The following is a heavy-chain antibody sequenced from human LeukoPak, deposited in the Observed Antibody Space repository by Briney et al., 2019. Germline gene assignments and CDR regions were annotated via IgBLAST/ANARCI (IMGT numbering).Heavy chain of an antibody. D-gene: IGHD3-22*01. CDR3: AKRGVVIRVILVGFHKEAYYFDS. J-gene: IGHJ4*02. CDR2: ISNDGGGT. Sequence: PGGSLRLSCAASGFIFNNYGLVWVRQAPGKGLEWVSAISNDGGGTTYADFVKGRFTISRDNPKNTLYLQMNSLRAEDTAVYFCAKRGVVIRVILVGFHKEAYYFDSWGQGALVTVSS. V-gene: IGHV3-23*01. CDR1: GFIFNNYG.